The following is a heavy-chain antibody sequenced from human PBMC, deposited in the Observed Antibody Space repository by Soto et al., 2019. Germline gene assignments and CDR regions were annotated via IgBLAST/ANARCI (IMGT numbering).Heavy chain of an antibody. CDR2: IRQDGSEK. CDR1: GFIFSSYT. Sequence: GGSLRLSCAASGFIFSSYTMNWVRQAPGKGLEWVGNIRQDGSEKNYVDSVKGRFTISRDNAKNSLYLQMNSLRAEDTAVYYCAREIVVARGASYFDYWGPGTLVTVSS. CDR3: AREIVVARGASYFDY. V-gene: IGHV3-7*04. J-gene: IGHJ4*02. D-gene: IGHD2-2*01.